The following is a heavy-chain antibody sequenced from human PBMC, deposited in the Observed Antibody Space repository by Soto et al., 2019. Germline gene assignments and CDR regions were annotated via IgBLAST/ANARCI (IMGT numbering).Heavy chain of an antibody. CDR2: IYSGGST. Sequence: GESLKISCAASGFTVSSNYMSWVRQAPGKGLEWVSVIYSGGSTYYADSVKGRFTISRHNSKNTLYLQMNSLRAEDTAVYYCASVVGAIHYWGQGTLVTVSS. V-gene: IGHV3-53*04. J-gene: IGHJ4*02. CDR1: GFTVSSNY. D-gene: IGHD1-26*01. CDR3: ASVVGAIHY.